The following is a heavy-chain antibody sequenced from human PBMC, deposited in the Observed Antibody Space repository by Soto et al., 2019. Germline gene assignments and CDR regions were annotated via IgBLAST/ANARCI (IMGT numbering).Heavy chain of an antibody. V-gene: IGHV1-18*01. CDR2: ISAYNGNT. CDR3: ARDHHLLLWFGVFIYFDY. J-gene: IGHJ4*02. Sequence: ASVKVSCKASGYTFTSYGISWVRQAPGQGLEWMGWISAYNGNTNYAQKLQGRVTMTTDTSTSTAYMELRSLRSDDTAVYYCARDHHLLLWFGVFIYFDYWGQGTLVTVSS. D-gene: IGHD3-10*01. CDR1: GYTFTSYG.